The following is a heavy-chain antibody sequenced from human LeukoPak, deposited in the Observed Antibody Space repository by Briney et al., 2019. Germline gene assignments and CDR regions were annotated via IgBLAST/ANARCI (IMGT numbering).Heavy chain of an antibody. CDR2: INPNSGGT. Sequence: ASVKVSCKASGYTFTGYYMHWVRQAPGQGLEWMGWINPNSGGTNYAQKFQGRVTMTRDTSISTAYMELSRLRSDDTAVYYCATRSGYYSSYFDYWGQGTLVTVSS. D-gene: IGHD3-22*01. V-gene: IGHV1-2*02. CDR1: GYTFTGYY. CDR3: ATRSGYYSSYFDY. J-gene: IGHJ4*02.